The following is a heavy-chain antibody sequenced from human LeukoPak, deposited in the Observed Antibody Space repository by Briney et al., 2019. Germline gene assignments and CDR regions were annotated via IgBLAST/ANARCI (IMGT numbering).Heavy chain of an antibody. CDR2: ISYDGSNK. CDR3: ARDPQWLALFDY. D-gene: IGHD6-19*01. J-gene: IGHJ4*02. V-gene: IGHV3-30-3*01. CDR1: GFTFSSYA. Sequence: QPGGSLRLSCAASGFTFSSYAMHWVRQAPGKGLEWVAVISYDGSNKYYADSVKGRFTISRDNSKNTLYLQMNSLRAEDTAVYYCARDPQWLALFDYWGQGTLVTVSP.